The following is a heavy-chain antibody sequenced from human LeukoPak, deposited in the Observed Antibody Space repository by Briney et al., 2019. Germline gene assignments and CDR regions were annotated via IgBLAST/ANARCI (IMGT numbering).Heavy chain of an antibody. Sequence: SGPTLVNPPRTLRLTCTFCGLSLSTSGVGVGWIRQPPGKALEWLALIYWDDDKRYSPSLGSRLTITKDTSKNQVVLTMTNMDPGAPPTQHCTHLSRTKCLREVLRIFDSWGQGTLVTVSS. CDR1: GLSLSTSGVG. CDR2: IYWDDDK. J-gene: IGHJ4*02. V-gene: IGHV2-5*02. CDR3: THLSRTKCLREVLRIFDS. D-gene: IGHD3-10*01.